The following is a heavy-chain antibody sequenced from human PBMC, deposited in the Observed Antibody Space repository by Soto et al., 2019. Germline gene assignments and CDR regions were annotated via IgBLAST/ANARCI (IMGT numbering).Heavy chain of an antibody. CDR3: ARGGPELGYCSSTSSPDYYYYYYMDV. Sequence: ASVKGSCKASGYTFTSYDINWVRQATGQGLEWMGWMNPNSGNTGYAQKFQGRVTMTRNTSISTAYMELSSLRSEDTAVYYCARGGPELGYCSSTSSPDYYYYYYMDVWGKGTTVTSP. CDR2: MNPNSGNT. J-gene: IGHJ6*03. V-gene: IGHV1-8*01. D-gene: IGHD2-2*01. CDR1: GYTFTSYD.